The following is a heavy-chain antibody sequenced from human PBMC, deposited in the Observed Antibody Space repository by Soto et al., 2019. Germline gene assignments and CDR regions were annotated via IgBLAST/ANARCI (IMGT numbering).Heavy chain of an antibody. J-gene: IGHJ4*02. V-gene: IGHV3-23*01. Sequence: EVQLLESGGDLVQPGGSLRLSCAASGFTFSSYVMTWVRQAPGKGLEWVSSISGSGSMTYYTNYADSVKGRFTISRDNSKNTLYLQMSSLRAEDTAVYYCAKGMIPNYDMMFHYWGQGTLVTVSS. CDR3: AKGMIPNYDMMFHY. CDR1: GFTFSSYV. D-gene: IGHD3-9*01. CDR2: ISGSGSMTYYT.